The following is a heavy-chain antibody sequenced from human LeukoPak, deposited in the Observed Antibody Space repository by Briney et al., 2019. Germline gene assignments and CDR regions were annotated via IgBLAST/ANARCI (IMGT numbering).Heavy chain of an antibody. CDR1: GFTFNTYW. V-gene: IGHV3-7*01. Sequence: PGGSLRLSCAASGFTFNTYWMNWVRQAPGKGLEWVAIMNQDGSEKYYVDSLKGRFTISRDNAKNPLYLQMSSLRAEDTAVYYCARGYSLRGAFDIWGHGTMVTVSS. J-gene: IGHJ3*02. D-gene: IGHD2-15*01. CDR3: ARGYSLRGAFDI. CDR2: MNQDGSEK.